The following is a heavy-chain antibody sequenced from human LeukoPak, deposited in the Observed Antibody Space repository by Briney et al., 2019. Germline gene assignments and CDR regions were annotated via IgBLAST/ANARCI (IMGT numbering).Heavy chain of an antibody. CDR3: AKDQDGGYGSGSSWWGPYYYYYYMDV. J-gene: IGHJ6*03. CDR2: ISYDGSNK. D-gene: IGHD3-10*01. CDR1: GFTFSSYA. Sequence: PGGSLRLSCAASGFTFSSYAMHWVRQAPGKGLEWVAVISYDGSNKYYADSVKGRFTISRDNSKNTLYLQMNCLRAEDTAVYYCAKDQDGGYGSGSSWWGPYYYYYYMDVWGKGTTVTVSS. V-gene: IGHV3-30*04.